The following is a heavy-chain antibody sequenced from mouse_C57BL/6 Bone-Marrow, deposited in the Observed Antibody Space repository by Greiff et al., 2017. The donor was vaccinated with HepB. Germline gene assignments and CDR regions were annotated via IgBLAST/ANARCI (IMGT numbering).Heavy chain of an antibody. CDR1: GYTFTDYE. V-gene: IGHV1-15*01. CDR3: TRRRFWYFDV. CDR2: IDPETGGT. Sequence: VKLVESGAELVRPGASVTLSCKASGYTFTDYEMHWVKQTPVHGLEWIGAIDPETGGTAYNQKFKGKAILTADKSSSTAYMELRSLTSEDSAVYYCTRRRFWYFDVWGTGTTVTVSS. J-gene: IGHJ1*03.